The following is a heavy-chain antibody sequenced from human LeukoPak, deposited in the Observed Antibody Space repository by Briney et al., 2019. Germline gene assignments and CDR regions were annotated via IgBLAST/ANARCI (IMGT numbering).Heavy chain of an antibody. Sequence: GGSLRLSCAASGFTFSSYWMSWVRQAPGKGLERVANIKQDGSEKYYVDSVKGRFTISRDNAKNSLYLQMNSLRAEDTAVYYCARTLYYYDSSGYYGRDYWGQGTLVTVSS. CDR3: ARTLYYYDSSGYYGRDY. CDR1: GFTFSSYW. V-gene: IGHV3-7*01. CDR2: IKQDGSEK. J-gene: IGHJ4*02. D-gene: IGHD3-22*01.